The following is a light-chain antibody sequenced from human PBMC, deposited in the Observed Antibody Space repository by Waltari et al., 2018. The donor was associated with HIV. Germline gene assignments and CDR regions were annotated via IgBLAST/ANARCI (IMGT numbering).Light chain of an antibody. Sequence: QSVLTQPPSASGTPGQRVTISCSGSSSNIGSNHINLYRQLPGTAPKLLIYSNNQWPSGVPDRFSGSKSGTSASLAISGLQSEDEADYYCAAWDDSLHGYVFGTGTKVTVV. V-gene: IGLV1-44*01. CDR2: SNN. CDR3: AAWDDSLHGYV. CDR1: SSNIGSNH. J-gene: IGLJ1*01.